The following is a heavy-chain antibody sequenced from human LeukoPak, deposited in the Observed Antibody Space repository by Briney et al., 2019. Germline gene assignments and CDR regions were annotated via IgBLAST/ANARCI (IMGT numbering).Heavy chain of an antibody. D-gene: IGHD6-13*01. V-gene: IGHV3-74*01. CDR1: GFTFSSYW. J-gene: IGHJ6*02. Sequence: GGSLRLSCAASGFTFSSYWMHWVRQAPGKGLVWVSRINSDGSSTSYADSVKGRFTISRDNAKNTLYLQMNSLRAEDTAVYYCARAGGAAAGYYYYGMDVWGQGTTVTVSS. CDR2: INSDGSST. CDR3: ARAGGAAAGYYYYGMDV.